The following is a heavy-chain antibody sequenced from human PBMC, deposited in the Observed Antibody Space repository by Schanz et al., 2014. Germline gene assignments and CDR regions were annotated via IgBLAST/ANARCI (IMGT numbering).Heavy chain of an antibody. Sequence: DVQLLESGGGLVQLGESLRLSCAASGFTFTTYAMTWVRQAPGKGLEWVSNISPTGSSTYYADSVKGRFTISRDNSKNTLYLQMNSLRAEDTAIYFCAKDAVYYDSVIFPDHWGQGTLVTVSS. D-gene: IGHD3-22*01. CDR2: ISPTGSST. V-gene: IGHV3-23*01. CDR3: AKDAVYYDSVIFPDH. J-gene: IGHJ4*02. CDR1: GFTFTTYA.